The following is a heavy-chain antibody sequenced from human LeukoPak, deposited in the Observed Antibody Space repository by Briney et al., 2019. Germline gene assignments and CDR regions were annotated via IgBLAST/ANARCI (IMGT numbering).Heavy chain of an antibody. Sequence: PGASVKVSCKASGYTFTSYYMHWVRQAPGQGLEWMGIINPSGGSTSYAQKFQGRVTMTRDMSTSTVYMGLSSLRSEDTAVYYCARDLKPSITIFGVVPTYFDYWGQGTLVTVSS. CDR1: GYTFTSYY. V-gene: IGHV1-46*01. D-gene: IGHD3-3*01. CDR3: ARDLKPSITIFGVVPTYFDY. J-gene: IGHJ4*02. CDR2: INPSGGST.